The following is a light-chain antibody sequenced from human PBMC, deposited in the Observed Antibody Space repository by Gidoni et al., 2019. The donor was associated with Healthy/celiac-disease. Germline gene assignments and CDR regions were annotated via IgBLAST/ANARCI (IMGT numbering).Light chain of an antibody. V-gene: IGLV2-14*01. J-gene: IGLJ2*01. Sequence: QSALTQPASVSGSPGQSITISCTGTSSDVGGYTYVSWYHQHPGKAPKLIIYEVSNRPSGVSNRFSGSKSGNTASLTISGLQAEDEADYYCSSYTGSSTVVFGGGTKLTVL. CDR1: SSDVGGYTY. CDR2: EVS. CDR3: SSYTGSSTVV.